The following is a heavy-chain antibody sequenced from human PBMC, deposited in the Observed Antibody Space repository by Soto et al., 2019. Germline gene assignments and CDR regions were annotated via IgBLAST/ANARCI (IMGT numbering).Heavy chain of an antibody. J-gene: IGHJ4*02. D-gene: IGHD2-8*02. Sequence: QLQLQESGPGLVKPSQTLSLACTVSGGSFSSDAYYWFWIRQLPGKGLEWIGYIHYSGSTYYNPSLTSRFSISLDTSKNQFSLKLSSVTAADTAGYCCARATSFSGHHGYWGQGTLVTVSS. V-gene: IGHV4-31*03. CDR2: IHYSGST. CDR3: ARATSFSGHHGY. CDR1: GGSFSSDAYY.